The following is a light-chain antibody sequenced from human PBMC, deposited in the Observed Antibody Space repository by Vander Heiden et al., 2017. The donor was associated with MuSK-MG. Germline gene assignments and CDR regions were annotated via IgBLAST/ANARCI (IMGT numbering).Light chain of an antibody. CDR2: TAS. CDR1: QTISRF. Sequence: DIQMTQSPSSLSASVGDRVTISCRASQTISRFLNWYQQKPGKAPKLLIYTASSLQTGVPSRFSGSGSGTDFTLTISRLQPEDFATYYCQQCDSMPLTFGGGTKVEIK. J-gene: IGKJ4*01. V-gene: IGKV1-39*01. CDR3: QQCDSMPLT.